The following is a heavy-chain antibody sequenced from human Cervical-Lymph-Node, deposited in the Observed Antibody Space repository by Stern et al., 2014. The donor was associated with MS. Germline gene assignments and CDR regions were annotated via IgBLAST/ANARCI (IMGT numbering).Heavy chain of an antibody. D-gene: IGHD4-17*01. V-gene: IGHV4-31*03. CDR2: IHYSGST. J-gene: IGHJ4*02. CDR1: GGSISSGDYY. CDR3: ARVPPVDGDYTSYYFDY. Sequence: QVQLQESGPGLVKPSQTLSLTCTVSGGSISSGDYYWSWIRQHPGKGLEWIGYIHYSGSTYFNPSLKSRLVISLDTSKNQFSLKLSSVTAADTAVYYCARVPPVDGDYTSYYFDYWGQGTLVTVSS.